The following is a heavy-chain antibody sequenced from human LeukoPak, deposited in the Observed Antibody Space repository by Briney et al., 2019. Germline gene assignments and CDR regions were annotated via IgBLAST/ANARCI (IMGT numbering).Heavy chain of an antibody. Sequence: PGGSLRLSCAASGFTFNSYAMTWVRQAPGKGLEWVSSIVSSGTDTYYADSVEGRFTISRDNSKNTLYLQMNSLRAEDTAVYYCARVDGSKSYYNLFDYWGQGTLVTVSS. V-gene: IGHV3-23*01. CDR3: ARVDGSKSYYNLFDY. CDR1: GFTFNSYA. CDR2: IVSSGTDT. D-gene: IGHD3-10*01. J-gene: IGHJ4*02.